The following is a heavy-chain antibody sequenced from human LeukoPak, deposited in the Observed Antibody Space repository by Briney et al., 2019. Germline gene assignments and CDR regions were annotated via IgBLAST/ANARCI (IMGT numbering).Heavy chain of an antibody. Sequence: GGSLRLSCAASGFTFSSYSMNWVRQAPGKGLEWVSSISSSSSYIYYADSVKGRFTISRDNAKNSLYLQMNSLRAEDTAVYYCAKVYSDYYDSSGRKGFDHWGQGTLVTVSS. CDR1: GFTFSSYS. J-gene: IGHJ4*02. CDR3: AKVYSDYYDSSGRKGFDH. CDR2: ISSSSSYI. D-gene: IGHD3-22*01. V-gene: IGHV3-21*01.